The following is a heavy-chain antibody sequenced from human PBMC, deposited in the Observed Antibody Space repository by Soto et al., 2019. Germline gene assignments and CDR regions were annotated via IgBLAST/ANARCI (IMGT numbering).Heavy chain of an antibody. CDR2: INAGNGNT. CDR3: ASAWVVVTAPDY. V-gene: IGHV1-3*05. J-gene: IGHJ4*02. CDR1: GYTFTSYA. D-gene: IGHD2-21*02. Sequence: QVQLVQSGAEEKKPGASVKVSCKASGYTFTSYAMHWVRQAPEQRLEWMGWINAGNGNTKYSQKFQGRVTITRDTSASTAYMELSSLRSEDTAVYYCASAWVVVTAPDYWGQGTLVTVSS.